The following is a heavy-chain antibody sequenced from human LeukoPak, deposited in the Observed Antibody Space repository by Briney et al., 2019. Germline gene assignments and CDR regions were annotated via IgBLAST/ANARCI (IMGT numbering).Heavy chain of an antibody. CDR3: ARAQNYHDRSGYSDDTFDV. V-gene: IGHV1-2*06. CDR2: VNPDSGGI. Sequence: ASVKVSCQASGYTFTDNYIHWVRQAPGQGLEWMGRVNPDSGGINYAQKFQGRVTMTRDTSINTAFVELRRLRSDDTATYYCARAQNYHDRSGYSDDTFDVWGHGTMITVSS. CDR1: GYTFTDNY. D-gene: IGHD3-22*01. J-gene: IGHJ3*01.